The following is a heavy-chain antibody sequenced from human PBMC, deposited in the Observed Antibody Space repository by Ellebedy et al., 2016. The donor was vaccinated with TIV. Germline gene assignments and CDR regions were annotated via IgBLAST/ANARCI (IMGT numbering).Heavy chain of an antibody. J-gene: IGHJ6*02. CDR2: ISGSGIKNT. V-gene: IGHV3-23*01. CDR1: GFTFSDYA. CDR3: AKETEQQLVLPYYGLDV. D-gene: IGHD6-13*01. Sequence: GESLKISXAASGFTFSDYAMTWVRQAPGKGLEWVSTISGSGIKNTYYADSVKGRFTISRDNSKNTLNLHMNSLRAEDTAVYYCAKETEQQLVLPYYGLDVWGQGTTVTVSS.